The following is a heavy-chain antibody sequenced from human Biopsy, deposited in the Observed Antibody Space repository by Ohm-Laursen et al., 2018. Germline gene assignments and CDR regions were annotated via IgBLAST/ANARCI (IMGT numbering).Heavy chain of an antibody. V-gene: IGHV1-69*06. CDR2: NIPILGTG. Sequence: SSVKVSCKAPGGIFSNYGVNWVRQAPGQGLEWLGGNIPILGTGNYAQKFQDRVSVAADTSTSSATMELGSLRSEDTAVYYCATKLTGYFHHWGQGTLVIVSS. CDR1: GGIFSNYG. CDR3: ATKLTGYFHH. J-gene: IGHJ1*01. D-gene: IGHD3-9*01.